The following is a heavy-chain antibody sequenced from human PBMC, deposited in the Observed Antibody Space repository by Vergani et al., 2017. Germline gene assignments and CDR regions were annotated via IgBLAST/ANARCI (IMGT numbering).Heavy chain of an antibody. Sequence: QVRLQESGPGLVKPSQTLSLTCSVSGASISSGGYYWSWIRQFPGKGLKWIGYIYYSGSSHYNPSLKSRVTISVDSSMNRLFMNLTSVTAADSAVYYCAADISRNWFDYWGQGTLVTVSS. J-gene: IGHJ5*01. D-gene: IGHD3-3*02. CDR1: GASISSGGYY. CDR3: AADISRNWFDY. V-gene: IGHV4-31*04. CDR2: IYYSGSS.